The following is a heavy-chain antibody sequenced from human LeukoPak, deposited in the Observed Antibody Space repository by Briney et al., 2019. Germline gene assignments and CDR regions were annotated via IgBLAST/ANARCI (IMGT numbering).Heavy chain of an antibody. J-gene: IGHJ4*02. D-gene: IGHD3-10*01. CDR3: AREAHGSGRDFDY. CDR2: VYSGGST. Sequence: GGSLRLSCAASGFSVSSNYMSWVRQAPGKGLEWVSVVYSGGSTYYADSVKGRFTISRDNSKNTLYLHMNSLRAEDTAVYYCAREAHGSGRDFDYWGQGTLVTVSS. V-gene: IGHV3-53*01. CDR1: GFSVSSNY.